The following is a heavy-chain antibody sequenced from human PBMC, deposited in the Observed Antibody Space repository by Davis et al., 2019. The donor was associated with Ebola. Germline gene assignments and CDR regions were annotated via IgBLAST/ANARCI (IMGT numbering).Heavy chain of an antibody. CDR3: ARDHFFAFDF. Sequence: PGGSLRLSCAGSGFSFNDAWMNWVRQAPGKGLEWITYITKGSDAIHYADSVKGRFTVSRDNAKNLVFLQMSSLRDEDSAVYYCARDHFFAFDFWSQGVHVSVSS. D-gene: IGHD3/OR15-3a*01. V-gene: IGHV3-48*02. CDR1: GFSFNDAW. CDR2: ITKGSDAI. J-gene: IGHJ4*02.